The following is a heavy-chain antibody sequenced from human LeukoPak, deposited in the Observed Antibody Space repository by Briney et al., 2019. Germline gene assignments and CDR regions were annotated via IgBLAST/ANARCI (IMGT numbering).Heavy chain of an antibody. D-gene: IGHD3-10*01. J-gene: IGHJ4*02. CDR3: ASYGSGSYHFDY. CDR2: IYYSGST. Sequence: SETLSLTCTVSGGSISSSSYYWGWIRQPPGKGLEWIGSIYYSGSTYYNPSLKSRVTISVDTSKNQFSLKLSSVTAADTAVYYCASYGSGSYHFDYWGQGTLVTVSS. V-gene: IGHV4-39*07. CDR1: GGSISSSSYY.